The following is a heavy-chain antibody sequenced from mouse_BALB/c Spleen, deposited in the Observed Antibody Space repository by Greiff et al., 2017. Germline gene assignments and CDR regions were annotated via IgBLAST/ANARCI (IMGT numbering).Heavy chain of an antibody. Sequence: EVHLVESGGGLVQPGGSLKLSCPASGFTFSSYGMYWVRQTPDKRLEWVATINSNGGSTYYPDSVKGRFTISRDNAKNTLYLQMSSPRSEDTAMYYCARGTYDGYYGYAMDYWGQGTSVTVSS. CDR1: GFTFSSYG. V-gene: IGHV5-6-3*01. CDR2: INSNGGST. J-gene: IGHJ4*01. CDR3: ARGTYDGYYGYAMDY. D-gene: IGHD2-3*01.